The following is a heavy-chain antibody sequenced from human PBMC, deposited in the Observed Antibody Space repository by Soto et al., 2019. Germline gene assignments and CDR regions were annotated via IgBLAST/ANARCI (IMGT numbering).Heavy chain of an antibody. J-gene: IGHJ5*02. CDR1: GGTFSSYT. CDR3: ARKVSVTWFDP. V-gene: IGHV1-69*02. CDR2: IIPILGIA. D-gene: IGHD4-17*01. Sequence: ASVKVSCKASGGTFSSYTISWVRQAPGQGLEWMGRIIPILGIANYAQKFQGRVTITADKSTSTAYMDLSSLRSEDTAVYYCARKVSVTWFDPWGQGTQVTVSS.